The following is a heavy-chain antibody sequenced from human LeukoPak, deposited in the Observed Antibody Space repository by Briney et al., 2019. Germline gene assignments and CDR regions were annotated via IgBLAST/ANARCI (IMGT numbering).Heavy chain of an antibody. D-gene: IGHD1-26*01. CDR2: ISGSGGST. J-gene: IGHJ4*02. V-gene: IGHV3-23*01. CDR1: GFTFNSYS. CDR3: AKVYSGGYVLDAFDY. Sequence: GGSLRLSCAASGFTFNSYSMNWVRQAPGKGLEWVSAISGSGGSTYYADSVKGRFTISRDNSKNTLYLQMNSLRAEDTAVYYCAKVYSGGYVLDAFDYWGQGTLVTVSS.